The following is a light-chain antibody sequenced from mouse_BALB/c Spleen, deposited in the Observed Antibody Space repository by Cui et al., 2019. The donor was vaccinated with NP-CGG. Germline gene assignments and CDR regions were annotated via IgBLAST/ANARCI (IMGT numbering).Light chain of an antibody. J-gene: IGLJ1*01. CDR3: ALWYSNHWV. Sequence: QAVVTQESALTTSPGETVTLTCRSSTGAVRTSNYVNWVQEKTDHLFTGLISGTNNRAPGVPAKFSGSLIGDKAALTLTGAQTEDEAIYFCALWYSNHWVFGGGTKLTVL. CDR2: GTN. V-gene: IGLV1*01. CDR1: TGAVRTSNY.